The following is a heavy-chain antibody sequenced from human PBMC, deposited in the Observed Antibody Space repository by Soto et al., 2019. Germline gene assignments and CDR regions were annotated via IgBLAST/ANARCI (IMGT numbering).Heavy chain of an antibody. CDR3: AKHNDFWSGYDYYYYYMDV. D-gene: IGHD3-3*01. Sequence: SLRLSCAASGFTFSSYAMSWVRQAPGKGLEWVSAISGSGDSTYYADSVKGRFTISRDNSKNTLYLQMNSLRAEDTAVYYCAKHNDFWSGYDYYYYYMDVWGKGTTVTVSS. J-gene: IGHJ6*03. CDR1: GFTFSSYA. V-gene: IGHV3-23*01. CDR2: ISGSGDST.